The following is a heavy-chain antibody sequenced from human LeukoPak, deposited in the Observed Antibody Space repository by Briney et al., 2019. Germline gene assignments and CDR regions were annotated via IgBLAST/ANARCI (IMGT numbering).Heavy chain of an antibody. D-gene: IGHD3-16*01. J-gene: IGHJ4*01. Sequence: GGSLRLSCAASGFSFNSDWMDWVRQAPGKGLEWVANIKHDGSEKNCLDSVKGRFTISRDNARNSLYLQMNGLRVEDSAVYYCTRRLDDWGHGTLVTVSS. V-gene: IGHV3-7*01. CDR3: TRRLDD. CDR2: IKHDGSEK. CDR1: GFSFNSDW.